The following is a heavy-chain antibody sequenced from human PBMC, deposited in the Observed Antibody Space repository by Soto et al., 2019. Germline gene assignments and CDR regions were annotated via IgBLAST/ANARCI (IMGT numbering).Heavy chain of an antibody. CDR3: ASVPIWCGSSSCYTEGFDS. V-gene: IGHV3-23*01. J-gene: IGHJ4*02. D-gene: IGHD2-2*01. Sequence: PGGSLRLSCVASGFVFSDYAMSWVRQAPGKGLEWVSVISAGGSDTYYADSVKGRFTVSRVNSESTLYLQMNTLRAEDTAIYYCASVPIWCGSSSCYTEGFDSWGQGTLVTVSS. CDR2: ISAGGSDT. CDR1: GFVFSDYA.